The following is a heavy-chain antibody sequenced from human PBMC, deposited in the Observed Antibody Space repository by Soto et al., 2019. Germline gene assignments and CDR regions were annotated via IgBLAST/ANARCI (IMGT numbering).Heavy chain of an antibody. Sequence: GSLRLSCAASGFTFSSYSMNWVRQAPGKGLEWVSSISSSSSYIYYADSVKGRFTISRDNAKNSLYLQMNSLRAEDTAVYYCARDQDATRNYYYYYGMDVWGQGTTVTVSS. CDR2: ISSSSSYI. J-gene: IGHJ6*02. CDR1: GFTFSSYS. CDR3: ARDQDATRNYYYYYGMDV. V-gene: IGHV3-21*01. D-gene: IGHD2-2*01.